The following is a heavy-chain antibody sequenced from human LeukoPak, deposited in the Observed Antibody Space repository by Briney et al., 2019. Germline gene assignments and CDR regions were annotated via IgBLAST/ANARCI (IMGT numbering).Heavy chain of an antibody. Sequence: SESLSLTCTVSGPSISSSSYNWGWIRQPPGKGLEWFRSIYYSESPYYNPSLKSRVTISVDTSKNLFSLKLSSVTAADTDVYYCAWALTCYYFDYWGQGTLVTVSS. V-gene: IGHV4-39*01. J-gene: IGHJ4*02. D-gene: IGHD1-20*01. CDR2: IYYSESP. CDR3: AWALTCYYFDY. CDR1: GPSISSSSYN.